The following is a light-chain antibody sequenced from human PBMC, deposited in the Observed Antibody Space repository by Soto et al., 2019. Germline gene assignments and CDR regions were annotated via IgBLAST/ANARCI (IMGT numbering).Light chain of an antibody. CDR2: DVS. V-gene: IGLV2-14*03. CDR1: SSDIGTYNY. CDR3: YSCSRSSGTRYV. J-gene: IGLJ1*01. Sequence: QSVLTQPASVSGSPGQSITISCTGTSSDIGTYNYVSWYQQHPGQAPKLMISDVSNRPSGVADRFSGSESGNTASLTISGLEAEDESDYYCYSCSRSSGTRYVFGNGTKLTVL.